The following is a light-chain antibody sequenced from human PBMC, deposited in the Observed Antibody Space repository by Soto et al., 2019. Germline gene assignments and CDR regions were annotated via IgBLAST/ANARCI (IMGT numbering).Light chain of an antibody. CDR2: AAS. Sequence: QMTQSPSSLSASVGDRVIITCRADHSINNYLNWYQQKPGQVPKLLIYAASTLQSGVPSRFSGSGSGRVFTLTINSLQPEDFATYYCQQSYSTLGTFGRGTSVEI. V-gene: IGKV1-39*01. J-gene: IGKJ1*01. CDR1: HSINNY. CDR3: QQSYSTLGT.